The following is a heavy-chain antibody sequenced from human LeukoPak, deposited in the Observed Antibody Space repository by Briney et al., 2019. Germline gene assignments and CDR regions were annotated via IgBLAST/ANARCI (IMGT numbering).Heavy chain of an antibody. J-gene: IGHJ4*02. Sequence: GGSLRLSCAASGFTFSDYYMSWIRQAPGKGLEWVTYISSSGTTIYYADSVKGRFTISRDNAKNSLYLQMNSLRAEDTAVYYCASGGSYYYFDYWGQGTLVTVSS. CDR3: ASGGSYYYFDY. CDR1: GFTFSDYY. V-gene: IGHV3-11*01. D-gene: IGHD1-26*01. CDR2: ISSSGTTI.